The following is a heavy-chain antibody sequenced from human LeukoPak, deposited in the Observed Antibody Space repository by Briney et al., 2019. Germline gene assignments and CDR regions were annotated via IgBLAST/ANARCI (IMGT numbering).Heavy chain of an antibody. V-gene: IGHV3-30*02. D-gene: IGHD2-8*01. Sequence: TGGSLRLSCAASGLTFSRCGMHWVRQAPGKGLEWVAFIRSDGSNEYYTDSVKGRFSISRDNSKNTLYLQMNSLRAEDTALYYCAKDKGVNYMDVWGKGTTVTISS. CDR2: IRSDGSNE. CDR1: GLTFSRCG. CDR3: AKDKGVNYMDV. J-gene: IGHJ6*03.